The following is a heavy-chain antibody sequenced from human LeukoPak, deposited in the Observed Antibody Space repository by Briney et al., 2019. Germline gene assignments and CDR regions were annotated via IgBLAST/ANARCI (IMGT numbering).Heavy chain of an antibody. CDR1: GGSISSSTYY. V-gene: IGHV4-39*01. CDR2: IYSSGST. Sequence: SETLSLTCTVSGGSISSSTYYWGWIRQPPGKGLEWIGSIYSSGSTYYNPSLKSRVTISVDTSKNQFSLRLSSVTAADTAVYFCARYVVYGSGKYYFDYWGQGSLVTVSS. CDR3: ARYVVYGSGKYYFDY. J-gene: IGHJ4*02. D-gene: IGHD3-10*01.